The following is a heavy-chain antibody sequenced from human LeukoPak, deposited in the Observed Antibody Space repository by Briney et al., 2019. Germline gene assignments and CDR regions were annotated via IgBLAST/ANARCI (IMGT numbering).Heavy chain of an antibody. V-gene: IGHV4-59*08. CDR3: VRHGGFSSGWQTDC. CDR2: IYYSGST. J-gene: IGHJ4*02. Sequence: PSETLSLTCTVSGGSISSYYWSWIRQPPGKGLEWIGYIYYSGSTNYNPSLKSRVTISVDTSKSQFSLKLGSVTAADTAVYYCVRHGGFSSGWQTDCWGQGTPVTVSS. CDR1: GGSISSYY. D-gene: IGHD6-19*01.